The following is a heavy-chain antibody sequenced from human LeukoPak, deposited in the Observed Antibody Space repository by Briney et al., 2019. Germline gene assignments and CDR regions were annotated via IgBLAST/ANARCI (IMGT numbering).Heavy chain of an antibody. Sequence: GGSLRLSCAASGFTFSSYAMSWVRQAPGKGLEWVAVISYDGSNKYYADSVKGRFTISRDNSKNTLYLQMNSLRAEDTAVYYCARGVEGYYDSSGYPPSPTYYFDHWGQGTLVTVSS. CDR3: ARGVEGYYDSSGYPPSPTYYFDH. V-gene: IGHV3-30*04. D-gene: IGHD3-22*01. CDR2: ISYDGSNK. CDR1: GFTFSSYA. J-gene: IGHJ4*02.